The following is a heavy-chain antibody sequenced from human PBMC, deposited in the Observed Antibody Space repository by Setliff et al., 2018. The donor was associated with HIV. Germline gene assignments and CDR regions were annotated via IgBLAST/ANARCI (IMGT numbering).Heavy chain of an antibody. CDR2: ISYDGSNK. CDR1: GLTLRNHV. V-gene: IGHV3-30*03. Sequence: GGSLRLSCAVSGLTLRNHVMHWVRQAPGKGLEWVAVISYDGSNKYYADSVKGRFTISRDNSKNTLYLQMNSLRAEDSAVYFCAREGAVPGSYYFDYWGQGTLVTVSS. J-gene: IGHJ4*02. CDR3: AREGAVPGSYYFDY. D-gene: IGHD6-19*01.